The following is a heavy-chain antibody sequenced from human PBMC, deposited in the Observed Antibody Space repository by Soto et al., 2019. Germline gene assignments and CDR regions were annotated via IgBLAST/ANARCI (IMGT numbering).Heavy chain of an antibody. D-gene: IGHD1-26*01. J-gene: IGHJ6*02. CDR1: GFTFSSYF. CDR3: XRQVVVGGRGYYYGMDV. Sequence: GGSLRLSCAASGFTFSSYFMNWVRQAPGKGLEWVSSISSSGSDIYYADSMKGRFTISRDNAKNSLYLQMNSLRVEDTAVYYCXRQVVVGGRGYYYGMDVWGRGTTVTVSS. V-gene: IGHV3-21*01. CDR2: ISSSGSDI.